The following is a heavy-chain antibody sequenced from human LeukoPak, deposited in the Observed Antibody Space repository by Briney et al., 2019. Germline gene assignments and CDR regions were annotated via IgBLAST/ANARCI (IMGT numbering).Heavy chain of an antibody. D-gene: IGHD1-7*01. Sequence: GGSLRLSCAASGFTFSSYSMNWVRQAPGKGLEWVSSISSSSSYIYYADSVKGRFTISRDNAKNSLYLQMNSLRAEDTAVYYCATINWNYVVGSDYWGQGTLVTVSS. J-gene: IGHJ4*02. CDR1: GFTFSSYS. V-gene: IGHV3-21*01. CDR3: ATINWNYVVGSDY. CDR2: ISSSSSYI.